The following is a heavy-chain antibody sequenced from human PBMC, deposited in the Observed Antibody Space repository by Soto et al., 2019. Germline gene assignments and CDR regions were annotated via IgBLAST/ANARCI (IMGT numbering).Heavy chain of an antibody. CDR1: GYTFTGYY. CDR2: INPNSGGT. CDR3: ARENQLLSYYYYGMDV. J-gene: IGHJ6*02. D-gene: IGHD2-2*01. Sequence: ASVKVSCKASGYTFTGYYMHWVRQAPGQGLEWMGWINPNSGGTNYAQKFQGRVTITADESTSTAYMELSSLRSEDTAVYYCARENQLLSYYYYGMDVWGQGTTVTVSS. V-gene: IGHV1-2*02.